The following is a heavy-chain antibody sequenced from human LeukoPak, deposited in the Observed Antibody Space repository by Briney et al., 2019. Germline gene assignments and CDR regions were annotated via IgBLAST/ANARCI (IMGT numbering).Heavy chain of an antibody. J-gene: IGHJ4*02. D-gene: IGHD3-10*01. Sequence: GGSLRLSCAASGFTFKTYAMHWVRQAPGRGLEWVAVLSSDGDYKYYADSVKGRFTISRDNSKNTVYLQMTSLRSEDTAVYYCARPGGGAIRGYLDYWGQGTLVAVSS. CDR2: LSSDGDYK. CDR1: GFTFKTYA. CDR3: ARPGGGAIRGYLDY. V-gene: IGHV3-30*04.